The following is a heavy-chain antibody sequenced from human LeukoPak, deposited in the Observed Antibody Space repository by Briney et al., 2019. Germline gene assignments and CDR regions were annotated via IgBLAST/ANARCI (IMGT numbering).Heavy chain of an antibody. V-gene: IGHV4-30-2*01. CDR2: IYHSGST. CDR3: ARGPGGYSYGYYFDY. CDR1: GGSISSGGYS. J-gene: IGHJ4*02. D-gene: IGHD5-18*01. Sequence: SQTLSLTCAVSGGSISSGGYSWSWIRQPPGKGLEWIGYIYHSGSTYYNPSLKSRVTISVDTSKNQFSLKLSSVTAAATAVYYCARGPGGYSYGYYFDYWGQGTLVTVSS.